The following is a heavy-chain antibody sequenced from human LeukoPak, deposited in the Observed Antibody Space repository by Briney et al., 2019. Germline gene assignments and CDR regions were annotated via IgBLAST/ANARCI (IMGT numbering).Heavy chain of an antibody. CDR3: ARGSVVITNWFDP. D-gene: IGHD3-22*01. J-gene: IGHJ5*02. V-gene: IGHV1-8*03. Sequence: ASVKVSCKASGYTFTSYDINWVRQATGQGLEWMGWMNPNSGNTGYAQKFQGRVTITRNTSISTAYMELSSLRSEDTAVYYCARGSVVITNWFDPWGQGTLVTVSS. CDR1: GYTFTSYD. CDR2: MNPNSGNT.